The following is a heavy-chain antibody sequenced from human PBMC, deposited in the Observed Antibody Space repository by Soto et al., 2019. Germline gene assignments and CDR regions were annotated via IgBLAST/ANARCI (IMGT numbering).Heavy chain of an antibody. Sequence: EVQLMESGGGLVKPGGSLRLSCAASGVGFSTYGINWLRQTPGKGPEWVSSIDSSGRNVYYADSVEGRFTTSRDNAKNSLYLQMNSLRVEDTALYFCARDESAGSSTSNWGQGTLVTVSS. CDR2: IDSSGRNV. V-gene: IGHV3-21*01. CDR1: GVGFSTYG. J-gene: IGHJ4*02. CDR3: ARDESAGSSTSN. D-gene: IGHD2-2*01.